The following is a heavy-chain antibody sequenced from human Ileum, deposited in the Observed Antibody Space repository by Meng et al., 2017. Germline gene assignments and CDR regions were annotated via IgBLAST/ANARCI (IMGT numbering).Heavy chain of an antibody. CDR1: NGSLTNVNNY. CDR2: IYYDGSS. V-gene: IGHV4-30-4*01. CDR3: AREFYVDTAMVIDS. Sequence: QVLLQESGPGLVKPSQTLSLTCSVSNGSLTNVNNYWNWIRQAPGQALEHIGYIYYDGSSHATPSLKSRVTMSIDTSTNQFSLRLDSVTAADTAVYYCAREFYVDTAMVIDSWGPGALVTVSS. J-gene: IGHJ4*02. D-gene: IGHD5-18*01.